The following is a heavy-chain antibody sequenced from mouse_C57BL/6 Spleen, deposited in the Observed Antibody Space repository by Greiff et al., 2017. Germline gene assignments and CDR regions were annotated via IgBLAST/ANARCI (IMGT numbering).Heavy chain of an antibody. Sequence: EVMLVESEGGLVQPGSSMKLSCTASGFTFSDYYMAWVRQVPEKGLEWVANINYDGSSTYYLDSLKSRFIISRDNAKNILYLQMSSLKSEDTATYYCAREGFNWDDWYFDVWGTGTTVTVSS. V-gene: IGHV5-16*01. CDR2: INYDGSST. CDR1: GFTFSDYY. D-gene: IGHD4-1*01. CDR3: AREGFNWDDWYFDV. J-gene: IGHJ1*03.